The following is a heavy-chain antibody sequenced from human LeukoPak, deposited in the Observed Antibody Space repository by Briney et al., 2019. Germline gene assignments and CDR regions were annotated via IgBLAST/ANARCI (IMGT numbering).Heavy chain of an antibody. CDR2: IYTSGST. CDR3: ARGMYYDSSGYPFDY. J-gene: IGHJ4*02. D-gene: IGHD3-22*01. CDR1: GGSISSGSYY. Sequence: KPSQTLSLTCTVSGGSISSGSYYWSWIRQPAGKGLEWIGRIYTSGSTNYNPSLTSRVTISVDTSKNQFSLKLSSVTAADTAVYYCARGMYYDSSGYPFDYWGQGTLVTVSS. V-gene: IGHV4-61*02.